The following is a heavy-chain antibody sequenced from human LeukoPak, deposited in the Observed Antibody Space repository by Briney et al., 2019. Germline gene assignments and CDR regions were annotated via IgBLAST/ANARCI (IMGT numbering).Heavy chain of an antibody. CDR1: GGSISSYY. V-gene: IGHV4-59*12. Sequence: SETLSLTCTASGGSISSYYWSWIRQPPGKGLDWIGYIYYSGSTNYNPSLKSRVTISVDTSKNQFSLKLSSVTAADTAVYYCARKHLYSSGWYNYWGQGTLVTVSS. J-gene: IGHJ4*02. D-gene: IGHD6-19*01. CDR2: IYYSGST. CDR3: ARKHLYSSGWYNY.